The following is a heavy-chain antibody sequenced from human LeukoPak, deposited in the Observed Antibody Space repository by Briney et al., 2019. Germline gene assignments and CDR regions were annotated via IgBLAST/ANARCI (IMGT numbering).Heavy chain of an antibody. CDR1: GFTFSSYS. D-gene: IGHD6-13*01. J-gene: IGHJ4*02. CDR3: AKGRRIAAAGYYFDY. V-gene: IGHV3-9*01. CDR2: ISWNSGSI. Sequence: GGSLRLSCAASGFTFSSYSMNWVRQAPGKGLEWVSGISWNSGSIGYADSVKGRFTISRDNAKNSLYLQMNSLRAEDTALYYCAKGRRIAAAGYYFDYWGQGTLVTVSS.